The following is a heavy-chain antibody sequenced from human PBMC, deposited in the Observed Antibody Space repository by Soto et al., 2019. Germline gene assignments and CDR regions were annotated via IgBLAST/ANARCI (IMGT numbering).Heavy chain of an antibody. Sequence: DVQLVESGGGLVQPGGSLRLSCAISGFSVSSNYLSWDRQAPGKGLEWVSVHYSGGSTYADSVQGRFTISRDKSNNTLYLQMRRVRAEDTAVYFCARHRDPRATVGATSPLDPWGQGTQVTVSS. CDR2: HYSGGST. CDR1: GFSVSSNY. CDR3: ARHRDPRATVGATSPLDP. D-gene: IGHD1-26*01. V-gene: IGHV3-53*01. J-gene: IGHJ5*02.